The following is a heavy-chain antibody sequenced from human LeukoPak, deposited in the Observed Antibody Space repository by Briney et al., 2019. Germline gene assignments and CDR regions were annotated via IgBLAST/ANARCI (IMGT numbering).Heavy chain of an antibody. V-gene: IGHV3-30-3*01. Sequence: GGSLRLSCAASGFTFSSYAMHWVRQAPGKGLEWVAVISYDGSNKYYTDSVKGRFTISRDNSKNTLYLQMDSLRAEDTAVYYCAKDPAGRLRFLEWNYFDYWGQGTLVTVSS. D-gene: IGHD3-3*01. CDR3: AKDPAGRLRFLEWNYFDY. CDR1: GFTFSSYA. CDR2: ISYDGSNK. J-gene: IGHJ4*02.